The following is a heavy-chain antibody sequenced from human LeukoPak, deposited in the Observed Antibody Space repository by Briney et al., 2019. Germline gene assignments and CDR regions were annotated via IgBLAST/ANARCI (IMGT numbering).Heavy chain of an antibody. Sequence: GSSVKVSCKASGGTFSSYAISWVRQAPGQGLEWMGRIIPIFGIANYAQKFQGRVTITADKSTSTAYMELSSLRSEDTAVYYCAREYNWNYRLLGGPFDYWGQGTLVTVSS. D-gene: IGHD1-7*01. CDR2: IIPIFGIA. V-gene: IGHV1-69*04. CDR1: GGTFSSYA. CDR3: AREYNWNYRLLGGPFDY. J-gene: IGHJ4*02.